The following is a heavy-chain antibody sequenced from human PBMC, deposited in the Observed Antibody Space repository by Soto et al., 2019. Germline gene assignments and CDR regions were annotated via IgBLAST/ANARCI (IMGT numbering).Heavy chain of an antibody. CDR3: ARYATMVYFDY. D-gene: IGHD3-10*01. CDR2: IYYSGST. V-gene: IGHV4-59*01. Sequence: PSEARSLTCTVSGGSISSYYWSWIRQPPGKGLEWIGYIYYSGSTNYNPSLKSRVTISVDTSKNQFSLKLSSVTAADTAVYYCARYATMVYFDYWGQGTLVTVSS. CDR1: GGSISSYY. J-gene: IGHJ4*02.